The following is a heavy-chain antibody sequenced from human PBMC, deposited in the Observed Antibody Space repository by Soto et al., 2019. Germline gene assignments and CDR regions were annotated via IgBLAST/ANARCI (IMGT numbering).Heavy chain of an antibody. CDR1: GGSFSGYY. D-gene: IGHD3-10*01. V-gene: IGHV4-34*01. CDR2: INHSGST. Sequence: QVQLQQWGAGLLKPSETLSLTCAVYGGSFSGYYWSWIRQPPGKGLEWIGEINHSGSTNYNPSLKSRVTISVDTAKNPFSLKLSSVTAADTAVYYCARGRAMVRGVIDYWGQGTLVTVSS. CDR3: ARGRAMVRGVIDY. J-gene: IGHJ4*02.